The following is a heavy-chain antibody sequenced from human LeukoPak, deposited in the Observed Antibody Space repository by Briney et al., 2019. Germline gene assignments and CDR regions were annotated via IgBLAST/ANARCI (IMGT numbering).Heavy chain of an antibody. CDR1: GLNVSRNY. Sequence: GGSLRLSCASSGLNVSRNYMSWARQAPGKGPQWVSVIYAVYSGATIHYADSVKGRFTISRDNSKNTLFLQMDSLRAEDTAVYYCATVADFGDYYFDYWGQGTLVTVSS. CDR2: IYAVYSGATI. V-gene: IGHV3-53*01. CDR3: ATVADFGDYYFDY. J-gene: IGHJ4*02. D-gene: IGHD4-17*01.